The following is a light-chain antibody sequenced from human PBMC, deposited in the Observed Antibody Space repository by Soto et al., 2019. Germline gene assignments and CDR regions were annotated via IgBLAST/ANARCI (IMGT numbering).Light chain of an antibody. Sequence: DIQMTQSPSTLSASVGDRVTVTCRASQSIGNWLAWYQQKPGKAPNLLIYAASSLQSGVPSRFSGSGSGTDFTLTISSLQPEDFATYYCQQSYLTPRTFGQGTKVEIK. J-gene: IGKJ1*01. V-gene: IGKV1-39*01. CDR1: QSIGNW. CDR3: QQSYLTPRT. CDR2: AAS.